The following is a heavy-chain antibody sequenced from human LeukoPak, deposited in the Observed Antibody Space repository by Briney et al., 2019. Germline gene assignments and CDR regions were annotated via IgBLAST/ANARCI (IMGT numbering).Heavy chain of an antibody. J-gene: IGHJ4*02. D-gene: IGHD3-22*01. CDR3: ARLADYDSSGYFDY. V-gene: IGHV3-7*01. CDR1: GFTFSSYW. Sequence: GGSLRLSCAASGFTFSSYWMIWVRQAPGKGLEWVANIRQDGSEKYYVASVRGRFTISRDNAKNSLYLQMNSLRGEDTAVYYCARLADYDSSGYFDYWGQGALVTVSS. CDR2: IRQDGSEK.